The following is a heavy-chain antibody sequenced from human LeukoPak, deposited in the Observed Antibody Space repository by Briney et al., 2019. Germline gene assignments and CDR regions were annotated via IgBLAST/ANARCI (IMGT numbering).Heavy chain of an antibody. CDR2: MSGSGGTT. J-gene: IGHJ4*02. CDR1: GFTFSSYA. V-gene: IGHV3-23*01. Sequence: GGSLRLSCAASGFTFSSYAMSWVRQAPGKGLEWVSAMSGSGGTTYYADSVKGRFAISRDNSRNTLYLQMSSLRTEDTALYYCAKVQQLATIYYFDYWGQGSLVTVSS. CDR3: AKVQQLATIYYFDY. D-gene: IGHD6-13*01.